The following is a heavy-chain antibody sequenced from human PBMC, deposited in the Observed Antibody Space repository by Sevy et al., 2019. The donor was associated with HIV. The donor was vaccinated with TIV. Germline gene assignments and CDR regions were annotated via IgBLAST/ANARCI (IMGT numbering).Heavy chain of an antibody. CDR2: ISSSSSYI. CDR3: ASTMTLGELPDY. V-gene: IGHV3-21*01. J-gene: IGHJ4*02. CDR1: GFTFSSYS. D-gene: IGHD1-7*01. Sequence: GGSLRLSCAASGFTFSSYSMNWVRQAPGKGLEWVSSISSSSSYIYYADSVKGRFTISRDNAKNSLYLQMNSLRAEDTAVYYCASTMTLGELPDYWGQGTLVTVSS.